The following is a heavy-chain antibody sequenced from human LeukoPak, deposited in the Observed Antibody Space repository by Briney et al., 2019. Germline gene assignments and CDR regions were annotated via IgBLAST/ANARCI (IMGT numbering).Heavy chain of an antibody. CDR2: IWYDGSNI. J-gene: IGHJ6*02. CDR1: GFTFSSYC. CDR3: ANNGVSPNYYYGMNV. Sequence: GGSLRLSCAASGFTFSSYCMSWVRQAPGKGLEWVAVIWYDGSNIHYADSVQGRFTISRDSSKNMLYLQMNSLRAEDTGVYYCANNGVSPNYYYGMNVWGQGTTVTVSS. D-gene: IGHD2-8*01. V-gene: IGHV3-33*08.